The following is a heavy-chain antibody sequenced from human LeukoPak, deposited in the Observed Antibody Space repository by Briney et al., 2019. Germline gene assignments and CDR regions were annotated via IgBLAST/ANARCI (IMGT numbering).Heavy chain of an antibody. V-gene: IGHV3-20*04. CDR3: ARGQQWLVAYYYYMDV. J-gene: IGHJ6*03. D-gene: IGHD6-19*01. CDR2: INWNGGST. Sequence: GGSLRLSCAASGFTFDDYGMSWVRQAPGKGLEWVSGINWNGGSTGYADSVKGRFTISRDNAKNSLYLQMNGLRAEDTALYYCARGQQWLVAYYYYMDVWGKGTTVTVSS. CDR1: GFTFDDYG.